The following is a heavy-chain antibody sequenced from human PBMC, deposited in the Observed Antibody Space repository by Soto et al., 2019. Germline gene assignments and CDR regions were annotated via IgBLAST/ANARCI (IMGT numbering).Heavy chain of an antibody. Sequence: SXTLSLTGAVYGGSFSGYYCIWIGQPPGKGLEWIGEINHSGSTNYNPSLKSRVTISVDTSKNQFSLKLSSVTHADTAVYYCARTERIAAAHAFDYWGQGTLVTVSS. CDR3: ARTERIAAAHAFDY. CDR1: GGSFSGYY. D-gene: IGHD6-13*01. CDR2: INHSGST. J-gene: IGHJ4*02. V-gene: IGHV4-34*01.